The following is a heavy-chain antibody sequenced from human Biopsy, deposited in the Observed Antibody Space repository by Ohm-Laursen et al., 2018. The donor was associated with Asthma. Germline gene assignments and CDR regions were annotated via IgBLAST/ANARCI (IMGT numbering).Heavy chain of an antibody. V-gene: IGHV4-30-2*06. J-gene: IGHJ4*02. CDR2: IYRNGDT. CDR1: GDSIDSGDYS. D-gene: IGHD2-21*02. CDR3: ARGWNCGGDCYSLDS. Sequence: TLSLTCTVSGDSIDSGDYSWTWIRQSPGVGLEWIGYIYRNGDTYYNPTLKNRVTISLDRSTNQFSLRLRSVTAADTAVYYCARGWNCGGDCYSLDSWGQGTLVTVSS.